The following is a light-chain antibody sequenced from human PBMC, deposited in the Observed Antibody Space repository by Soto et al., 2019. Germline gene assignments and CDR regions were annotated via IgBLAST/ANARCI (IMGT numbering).Light chain of an antibody. J-gene: IGKJ4*01. CDR3: LQHNSHPLT. Sequence: DIQMTQSPSSLSASVGDRVTITCRASQGIRKDLCWYQQRPGKAPKRLIFGASSLQSGVPSRFSGSASGTEFTLTISSLQPEDFATYFCLQHNSHPLTFGGGTKVELK. CDR1: QGIRKD. V-gene: IGKV1-17*01. CDR2: GAS.